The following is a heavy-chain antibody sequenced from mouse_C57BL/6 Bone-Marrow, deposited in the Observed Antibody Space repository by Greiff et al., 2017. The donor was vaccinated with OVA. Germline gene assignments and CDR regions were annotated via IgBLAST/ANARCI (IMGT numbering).Heavy chain of an antibody. CDR3: ARDALWSYSKGIYFDY. J-gene: IGHJ2*01. Sequence: EVKLVESGGGLVKPGGSLKLSCAASGFTFSSYAMSWVRQTPEKRLEWVSTISDGGSYTYYPDNVKGRFTISRDNAKNNLYLQMSHLKSEDTAMYYWARDALWSYSKGIYFDYWGQGTTLTVSS. D-gene: IGHD2-5*01. CDR1: GFTFSSYA. V-gene: IGHV5-4*01. CDR2: ISDGGSYT.